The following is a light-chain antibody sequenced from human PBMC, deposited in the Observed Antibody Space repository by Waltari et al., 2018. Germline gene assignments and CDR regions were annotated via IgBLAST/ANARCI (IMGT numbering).Light chain of an antibody. Sequence: QSALTQPASVSGSPGQSITISCTGTTNDVGAYYYVSGYHQHPGKAPKIIIYEITHPPSGVSTRFSGSKSGHTASLTISGLQAEDEADYHCTSCTTSATWVFGGGTKLTVL. J-gene: IGLJ3*02. V-gene: IGLV2-14*01. CDR2: EIT. CDR3: TSCTTSATWV. CDR1: TNDVGAYYY.